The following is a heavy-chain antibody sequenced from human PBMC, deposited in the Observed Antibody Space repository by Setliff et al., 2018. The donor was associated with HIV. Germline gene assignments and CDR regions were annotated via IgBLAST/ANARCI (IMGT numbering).Heavy chain of an antibody. Sequence: GGSLRLSCAASGFTLSPYAINWVRQVPGKGLEWISAVSGSGGSTYYADSVKGRFTISRDNSKNTLYLQMNSLRAEDTAVYYCAKSPPYYYDSSGSYYFDYWGQGTLVTVSS. D-gene: IGHD3-22*01. J-gene: IGHJ4*02. CDR2: VSGSGGST. CDR1: GFTLSPYA. V-gene: IGHV3-23*01. CDR3: AKSPPYYYDSSGSYYFDY.